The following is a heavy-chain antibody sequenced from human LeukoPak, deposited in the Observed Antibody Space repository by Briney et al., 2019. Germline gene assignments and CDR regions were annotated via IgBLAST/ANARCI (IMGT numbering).Heavy chain of an antibody. CDR1: GYTLTELS. V-gene: IGHV1-24*01. J-gene: IGHJ4*02. D-gene: IGHD6-13*01. CDR3: ATGGKAAAGMFDY. Sequence: ASVKVSCKVSGYTLTELSMHWVRQAPGKGLEWMGGFDPEDDKTIYAQKFQGRVTMTEDTSTDTAYMELSSLRSEDTAVYYCATGGKAAAGMFDYWGQGTLVTVSS. CDR2: FDPEDDKT.